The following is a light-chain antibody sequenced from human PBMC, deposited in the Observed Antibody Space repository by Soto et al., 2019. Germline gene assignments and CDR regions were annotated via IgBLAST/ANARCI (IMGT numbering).Light chain of an antibody. Sequence: DIQMTQSPSTLSASVGDRVTITCRASQSISSWLAWYQQKPGKAPKLLIYDASSLESGVPSRFSGSGSATEFTLTISSLQSDDLATYYCQQYNTYSKTFGQGTKVDI. CDR3: QQYNTYSKT. CDR1: QSISSW. CDR2: DAS. V-gene: IGKV1-5*01. J-gene: IGKJ1*01.